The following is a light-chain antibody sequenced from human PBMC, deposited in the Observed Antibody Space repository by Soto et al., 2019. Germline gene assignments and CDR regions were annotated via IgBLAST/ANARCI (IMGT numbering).Light chain of an antibody. V-gene: IGKV3-20*01. CDR1: QSVSSGF. Sequence: EIVLTQSPGTLSLSPGERATLSCRASQSVSSGFLAWYQQKPGQAPRLLVFGATTRATGIADRFSGSGSGTDFTLTISRLEPEDFAVYYCHQYGSSPRTFGQGTKVEI. J-gene: IGKJ1*01. CDR3: HQYGSSPRT. CDR2: GAT.